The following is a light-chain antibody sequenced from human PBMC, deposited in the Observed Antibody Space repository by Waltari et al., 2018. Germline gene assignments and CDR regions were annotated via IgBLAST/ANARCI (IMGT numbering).Light chain of an antibody. Sequence: QSALTQPPSASGSPGQSITISCTGTSSDVGGYGYVSWYQQHPGKAPKLMIYEVTKRPSGVPDRFSGSKSGNTASLTVSGLQAEDEADYYCSSYAGSNIFVFGTGTKVTVL. V-gene: IGLV2-8*01. J-gene: IGLJ1*01. CDR2: EVT. CDR3: SSYAGSNIFV. CDR1: SSDVGGYGY.